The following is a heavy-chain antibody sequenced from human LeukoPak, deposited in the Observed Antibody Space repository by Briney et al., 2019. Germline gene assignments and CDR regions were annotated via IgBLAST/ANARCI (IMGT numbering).Heavy chain of an antibody. CDR1: GFTLSSNA. D-gene: IGHD3-22*01. CDR2: ISGDSTDI. V-gene: IGHV3-21*01. CDR3: ARRGYSDSSGYDY. Sequence: GGSLRLSCATSGFTLSSNAMNWVRQSPGKGLEWVSSISGDSTDIYYADSLMGRSTISRDNAKNSLYLQINSLRAEDTAIYYCARRGYSDSSGYDYWGQGTLVTVSS. J-gene: IGHJ4*02.